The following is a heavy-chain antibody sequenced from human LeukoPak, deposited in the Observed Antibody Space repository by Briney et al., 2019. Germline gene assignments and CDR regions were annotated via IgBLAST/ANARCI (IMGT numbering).Heavy chain of an antibody. CDR1: GVSISSSSYY. V-gene: IGHV4-39*01. Sequence: SETLSLTCTVSGVSISSSSYYWGWIRQPPGKGLEWIGSIYYSGSTYYNPSLKSRVTISVDTSKNQSSLKLSSVTAADTAVYYCASYYYDSSGYYVDYWGQGTLVTVSS. CDR2: IYYSGST. CDR3: ASYYYDSSGYYVDY. D-gene: IGHD3-22*01. J-gene: IGHJ4*02.